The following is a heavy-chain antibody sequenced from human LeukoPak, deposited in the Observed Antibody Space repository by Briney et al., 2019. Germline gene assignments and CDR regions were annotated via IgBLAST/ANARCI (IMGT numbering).Heavy chain of an antibody. CDR3: ARDDVFGIGMGLDY. D-gene: IGHD3-16*01. Sequence: PSETLSLTCAVYGGSFSGYYWSWIRQPPGKGLEWIGEINHSGSTNYNPSLKSRVTISVDTSKNQFSLKLSSVTAADTAVYYCARDDVFGIGMGLDYWGQGTLVTVSS. J-gene: IGHJ4*02. V-gene: IGHV4-34*01. CDR2: INHSGST. CDR1: GGSFSGYY.